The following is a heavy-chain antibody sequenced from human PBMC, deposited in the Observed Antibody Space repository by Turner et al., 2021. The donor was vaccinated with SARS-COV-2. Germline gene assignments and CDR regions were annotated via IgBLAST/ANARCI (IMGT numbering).Heavy chain of an antibody. D-gene: IGHD2-2*02. CDR2: IYYSGST. CDR3: AGEVVVPTTILGAVYGMDV. J-gene: IGHJ6*02. CDR1: GGSLISSSYY. V-gene: IGHV4-39*01. Sequence: QLQLQESGPGLVKPSETLSLTCTVSGGSLISSSYYWGWIRQPPGKGLEWIGSIYYSGSTYYNPSLKSRVTISVDTSKNQFSLKLSSVTAADTAVYYCAGEVVVPTTILGAVYGMDVWGQGTTVTVSS.